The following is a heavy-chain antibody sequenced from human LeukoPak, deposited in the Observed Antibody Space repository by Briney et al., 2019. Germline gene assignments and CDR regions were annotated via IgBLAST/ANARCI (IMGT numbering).Heavy chain of an antibody. V-gene: IGHV7-4-1*02. CDR3: ARDSVTGDRSFDY. CDR2: INTNTGNP. J-gene: IGHJ4*02. D-gene: IGHD7-27*01. CDR1: GYTFTNYA. Sequence: ASVKVSCKASGYTFTNYAMNWVRQAPGQGLEWMGWINTNTGNPTYAQGFTGRFVFSLGTSVSTAYLQISSLKAEDTAVYYCARDSVTGDRSFDYWGQGTLVTVSS.